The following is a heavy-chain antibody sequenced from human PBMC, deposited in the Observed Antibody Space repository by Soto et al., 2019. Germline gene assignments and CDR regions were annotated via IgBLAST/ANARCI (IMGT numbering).Heavy chain of an antibody. CDR3: ARPGSMVRGVIGAFDI. CDR1: GYTFTGYY. D-gene: IGHD3-10*01. V-gene: IGHV1-2*04. J-gene: IGHJ3*02. Sequence: ASVKVSCTASGYTFTGYYMRWVRQATGQGLEWMGWINPNSGGTNYAQKFQGWVTMTRDTSISTAYMELSRLRSDDTAVYYCARPGSMVRGVIGAFDIWGQGTMVTVSS. CDR2: INPNSGGT.